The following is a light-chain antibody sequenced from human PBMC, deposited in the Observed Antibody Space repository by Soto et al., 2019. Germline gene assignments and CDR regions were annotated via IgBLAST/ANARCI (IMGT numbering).Light chain of an antibody. CDR1: SSDVGEYNY. Sequence: QSALTQPASVSGSLGQSITISCTGTSSDVGEYNYVSWYQQHPGKAPKLMIYEVRNRPSGVSNRFSGSKSGNTASLTISGLQPEDEADYYCSSYAGSNNLIFGTGTKVTVL. CDR3: SSYAGSNNLI. CDR2: EVR. V-gene: IGLV2-14*01. J-gene: IGLJ1*01.